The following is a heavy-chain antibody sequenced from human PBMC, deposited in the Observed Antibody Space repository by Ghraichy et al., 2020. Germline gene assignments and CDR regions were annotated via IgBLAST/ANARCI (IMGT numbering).Heavy chain of an antibody. CDR1: GFTVSSNY. D-gene: IGHD2-2*01. Sequence: GGSLRLSCAASGFTVSSNYMSWVRQAPGKGLEWVSVIYSGGSTYYADSVKGRFTISRDNSKNTLLLQMNRLKAEDTAVYYFARGLVVPAATSYGMDVWDQGTTVTVSS. CDR3: ARGLVVPAATSYGMDV. J-gene: IGHJ6*02. V-gene: IGHV3-53*01. CDR2: IYSGGST.